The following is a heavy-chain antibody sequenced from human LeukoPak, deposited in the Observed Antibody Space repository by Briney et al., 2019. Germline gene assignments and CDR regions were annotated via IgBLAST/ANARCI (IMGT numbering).Heavy chain of an antibody. CDR1: GFTFSTHT. Sequence: PGGSLRLSCAASGFTFSTHTMNWVRQAPGKGLEWVSSITSSSSYIYYADSVKGRFTIYRDNAKNSLYLQMNSLRVEDTAVYYCARHVVAVGFDYWGQGTLVTVSS. V-gene: IGHV3-21*01. J-gene: IGHJ4*02. D-gene: IGHD3-22*01. CDR2: ITSSSSYI. CDR3: ARHVVAVGFDY.